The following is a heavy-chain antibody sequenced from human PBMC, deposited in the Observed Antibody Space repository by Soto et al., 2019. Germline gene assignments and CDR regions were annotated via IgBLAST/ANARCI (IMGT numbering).Heavy chain of an antibody. J-gene: IGHJ4*02. CDR1: GFTFSSFA. CDR3: AGPGYSSQDY. CDR2: ISGSGDGT. Sequence: PGGSLRLSCVASGFTFSSFALSWVRQAPGKGLEWVSAISGSGDGTDYAASVKGRFTISRDNSKNTLYLQMSSLRAEDTAVYYCAGPGYSSQDYWGQGALVTVSS. V-gene: IGHV3-23*01. D-gene: IGHD5-18*01.